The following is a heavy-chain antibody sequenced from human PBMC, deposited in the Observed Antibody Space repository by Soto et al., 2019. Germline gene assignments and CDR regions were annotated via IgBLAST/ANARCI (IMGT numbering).Heavy chain of an antibody. Sequence: PGGSLRLSCAASGFTFSSYGMHWVRQAPGKGLEWVAVISYDGSNKYYADSVKGRFTISRDNSKNTLYLQMNSLRAEDTAVYYCAKSGDSSRIDYWGQGTLVTVSS. V-gene: IGHV3-30*18. CDR3: AKSGDSSRIDY. J-gene: IGHJ4*02. CDR2: ISYDGSNK. D-gene: IGHD3-22*01. CDR1: GFTFSSYG.